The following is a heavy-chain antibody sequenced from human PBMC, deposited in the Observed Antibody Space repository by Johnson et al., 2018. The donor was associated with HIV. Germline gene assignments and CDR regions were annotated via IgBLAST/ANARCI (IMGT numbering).Heavy chain of an antibody. J-gene: IGHJ3*02. D-gene: IGHD1-26*01. CDR1: GFTISTFW. V-gene: IGHV3-7*01. CDR2: INQDGSEK. Sequence: VQLVESGGALVQPGGSLRLSCEVSGFTISTFWMHWVRQTPGKGLEWVANINQDGSEKYFVDSVKGRFTISRDNAKNSLYLQMNSLRAEDTAVYYCAREGIVGATGPGPTLQDAFDIWGQGTMVTVSS. CDR3: AREGIVGATGPGPTLQDAFDI.